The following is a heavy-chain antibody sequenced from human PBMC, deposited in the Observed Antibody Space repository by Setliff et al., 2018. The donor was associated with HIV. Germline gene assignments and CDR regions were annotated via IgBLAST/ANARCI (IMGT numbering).Heavy chain of an antibody. J-gene: IGHJ3*02. CDR3: AAQYLRVDDAFDI. CDR1: GFTFSFHA. Sequence: GGSLRLSCAASGFTFSFHAMTWVRQAPGKGLEWVSGINGDGDSTYYADSVKGRFTISRDISKNTLYLQMNSLTSEDTAVYYCAAQYLRVDDAFDIWGQGTMVTVSS. V-gene: IGHV3-23*01. CDR2: INGDGDST. D-gene: IGHD2-2*01.